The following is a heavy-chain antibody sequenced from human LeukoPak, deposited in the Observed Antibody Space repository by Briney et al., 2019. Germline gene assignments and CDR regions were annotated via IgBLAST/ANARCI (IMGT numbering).Heavy chain of an antibody. Sequence: GGTLRLSCVGSGFTFSTYGMSWVRQTPGKGLAWVSAISGSGVSTYYVDSVKGRFTISRDNAKNSLYLQMNSLRAEDTAVYYCARDISTYYYGSGSQYYFDYWGQGTLVTVSS. CDR2: ISGSGVST. V-gene: IGHV3-23*01. CDR3: ARDISTYYYGSGSQYYFDY. J-gene: IGHJ4*02. CDR1: GFTFSTYG. D-gene: IGHD3-10*01.